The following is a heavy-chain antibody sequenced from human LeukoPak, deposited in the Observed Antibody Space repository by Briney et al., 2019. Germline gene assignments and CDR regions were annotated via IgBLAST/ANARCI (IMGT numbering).Heavy chain of an antibody. V-gene: IGHV4-34*01. CDR1: GGSFSGYY. D-gene: IGHD2-2*03. CDR2: INHSGST. J-gene: IGHJ4*02. Sequence: PSETLSLTCAVYGGSFSGYYWSWIRQPPGKGLEWIGEINHSGSTNYNPSLKSRVTISVDTSKNQFSLKLSSATAADTAVYYCARGALRVDIVVVPAANIPFDYWGQGTLVTVSS. CDR3: ARGALRVDIVVVPAANIPFDY.